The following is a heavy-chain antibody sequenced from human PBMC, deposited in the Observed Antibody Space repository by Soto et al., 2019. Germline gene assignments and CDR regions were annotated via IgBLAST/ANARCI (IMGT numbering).Heavy chain of an antibody. D-gene: IGHD6-19*01. J-gene: IGHJ4*02. CDR1: GFPFSNHG. CDR2: IWYDGTNR. CDR3: ARESSSGRRDRIDY. V-gene: IGHV3-33*01. Sequence: GGSLRLSCVASGFPFSNHGMHLVRQAPGKGLEWVTVIWYDGTNRFYADSVKGRFTISRDISENTVYLQMDSLRSEDTAVYYCARESSSGRRDRIDYWGQGTLVTVSS.